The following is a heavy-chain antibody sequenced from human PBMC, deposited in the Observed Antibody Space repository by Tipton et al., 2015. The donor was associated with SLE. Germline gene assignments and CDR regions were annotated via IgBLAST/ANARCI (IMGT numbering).Heavy chain of an antibody. D-gene: IGHD7-27*01. CDR1: GGIFSNYA. V-gene: IGHV1-69*05. Sequence: QSGAEVKKPGSSVKVSCKASGGIFSNYAVSWVRQAPGQGLEWMGGIIPIFHTTNYAQNFQGRITITTDESSSTAYMELRRLTSEGTALYYCAREWRTGIFDSWCQGTLVTVSS. CDR2: IIPIFHTT. J-gene: IGHJ4*02. CDR3: AREWRTGIFDS.